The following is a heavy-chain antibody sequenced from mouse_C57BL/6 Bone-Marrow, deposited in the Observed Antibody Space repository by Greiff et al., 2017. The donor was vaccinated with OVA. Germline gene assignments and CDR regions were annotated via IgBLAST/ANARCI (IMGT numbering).Heavy chain of an antibody. CDR1: GYTFTSYW. CDR3: ARSPYYYGSSYWYFDV. Sequence: VQLQQPGAELVKPGASVKLSCKASGYTFTSYWMHWVKQRPGQGLEWIGMIHPNSGSTNYNEKFKSKATLTVDKSSSTAYMQLSSLTSEDSAVYYGARSPYYYGSSYWYFDVWGTGTTVTVSS. V-gene: IGHV1-64*01. J-gene: IGHJ1*03. D-gene: IGHD1-1*01. CDR2: IHPNSGST.